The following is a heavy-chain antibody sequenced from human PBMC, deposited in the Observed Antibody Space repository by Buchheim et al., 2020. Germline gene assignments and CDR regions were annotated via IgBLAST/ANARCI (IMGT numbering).Heavy chain of an antibody. CDR1: GGSISSSSYY. J-gene: IGHJ5*02. CDR2: MYYSGST. D-gene: IGHD3-10*01. CDR3: ARPFLARFGEGGYDP. Sequence: QLQLQESGPGLVKPSETLSLTCSVSGGSISSSSYYWGWIRQPPGKGLEWIGTMYYSGSTYYNASLKSRVTISVDTSTNQLSLKLSSVTAADTAVYYCARPFLARFGEGGYDPWGQGTL. V-gene: IGHV4-39*01.